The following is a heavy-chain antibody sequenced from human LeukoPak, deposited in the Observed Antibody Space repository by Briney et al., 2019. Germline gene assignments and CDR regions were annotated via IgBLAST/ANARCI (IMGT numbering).Heavy chain of an antibody. CDR2: IRYDGSNK. J-gene: IGHJ4*02. V-gene: IGHV3-30*02. CDR3: AKVRVVFNWNYAYYFDS. D-gene: IGHD1-7*01. Sequence: GGSLRLSCAASGFTLSTYGMHWVRQAPGKGLEWVAFIRYDGSNKYYADSVKGRFTISRDNSKNTLYLQMNSLRAEDTAVYYCAKVRVVFNWNYAYYFDSWGQGTLVTVSS. CDR1: GFTLSTYG.